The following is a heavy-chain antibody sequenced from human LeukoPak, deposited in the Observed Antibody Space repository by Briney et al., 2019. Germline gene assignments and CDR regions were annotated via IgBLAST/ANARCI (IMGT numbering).Heavy chain of an antibody. CDR3: AKDCRYDILTGYYLPPYFDY. CDR2: IYSGGST. Sequence: GGPLRLSCAASGFTVSSNYMSWVRQAPGKGLEWVSVIYSGGSTYYADSVKGRFTISRDDSKNTLYLQMNSLRAEDTAVYYCAKDCRYDILTGYYLPPYFDYWGQGTLVTVSS. CDR1: GFTVSSNY. D-gene: IGHD3-9*01. J-gene: IGHJ4*02. V-gene: IGHV3-53*01.